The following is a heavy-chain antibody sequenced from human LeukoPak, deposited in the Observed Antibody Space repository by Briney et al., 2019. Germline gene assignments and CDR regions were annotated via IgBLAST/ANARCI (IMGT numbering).Heavy chain of an antibody. D-gene: IGHD3-22*01. V-gene: IGHV1-69*06. J-gene: IGHJ3*02. CDR2: IIPIFGTA. CDR1: GGTFSSYA. Sequence: ASVKVSCKASGGTFSSYAVSWVRQAPGQGLEWMGGIIPIFGTANYAQKFQGRVTITADKSTSTAYMELSSLRSEDTAVYYCARDIVRYYYDSSGYSDAFDIWGQGTMVTVSS. CDR3: ARDIVRYYYDSSGYSDAFDI.